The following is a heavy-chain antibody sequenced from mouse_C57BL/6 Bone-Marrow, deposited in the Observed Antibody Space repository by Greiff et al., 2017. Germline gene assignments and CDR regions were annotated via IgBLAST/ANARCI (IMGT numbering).Heavy chain of an antibody. CDR1: GFSLTSYG. Sequence: VKLQESGPGLVQPSQCLSITCTVSGFSLTSYGVHWVRQSPGKGLEWLGVIWSGGSTDYKAAFISRLSISKDNHKSQVFFRMNSLQAYDTAIYYCARNYSLYPMDYWGQGTSVTVSS. V-gene: IGHV2-2*01. CDR3: ARNYSLYPMDY. CDR2: IWSGGST. D-gene: IGHD1-1*01. J-gene: IGHJ4*01.